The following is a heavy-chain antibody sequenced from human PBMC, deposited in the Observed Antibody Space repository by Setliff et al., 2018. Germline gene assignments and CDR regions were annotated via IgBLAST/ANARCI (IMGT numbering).Heavy chain of an antibody. V-gene: IGHV1-18*01. J-gene: IGHJ5*02. D-gene: IGHD2-2*01. CDR1: GYTFTSYA. CDR3: ARDPSLYCSSTSCSPHWFDP. CDR2: IIPMFGTA. Sequence: VKVSCKASGYTFTSYAISWVRQAPGQGLEWMGGIIPMFGTANYAQKLQGRVTMTTDTSTSTAYMELRSLRSDDTAVYYCARDPSLYCSSTSCSPHWFDPWGQGTLVTVSS.